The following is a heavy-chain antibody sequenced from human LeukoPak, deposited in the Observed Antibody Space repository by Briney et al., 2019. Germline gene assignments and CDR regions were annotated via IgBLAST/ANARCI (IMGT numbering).Heavy chain of an antibody. D-gene: IGHD6-13*01. Sequence: ASVKVSCKASGYTFTSYYMHWVRQAPGQGLEWMGWISAYNGNTNYAQKLQGRVTMTTDTSTSTAYMELRSLRSDDTAVYYCCIAAAGNFDYWGQGTLVTVSS. J-gene: IGHJ4*02. CDR3: CIAAAGNFDY. V-gene: IGHV1-18*04. CDR1: GYTFTSYY. CDR2: ISAYNGNT.